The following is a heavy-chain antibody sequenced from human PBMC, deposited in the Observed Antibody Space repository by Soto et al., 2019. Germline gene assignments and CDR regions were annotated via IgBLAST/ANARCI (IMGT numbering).Heavy chain of an antibody. CDR3: ARLVAAAGMARHYFDC. V-gene: IGHV4-39*01. D-gene: IGHD6-13*01. Sequence: SETLSLTCTVSGGSISSSCYCWGWIRPPPGKGLEWIGSIYYSGSTYYNPSLKSRVTISVDTSKKQFSLKLSSVTAADTAVYYCARLVAAAGMARHYFDCWGQGSLVTVSS. CDR1: GGSISSSCYC. J-gene: IGHJ4*02. CDR2: IYYSGST.